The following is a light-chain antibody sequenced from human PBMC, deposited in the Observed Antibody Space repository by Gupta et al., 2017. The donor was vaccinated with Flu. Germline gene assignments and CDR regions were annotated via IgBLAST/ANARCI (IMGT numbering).Light chain of an antibody. CDR1: QRISSSY. J-gene: IGKJ2*01. Sequence: EIVLTQSPGTLSLTPGERATLSCRASQRISSSYIAWYQQKPGQAPRLLINGASSRASGIPDRFSGSGYGTDFTLTISRLEPEDFAVYYCQQYCNSPPYTFGQGTKMEIK. V-gene: IGKV3-20*01. CDR2: GAS. CDR3: QQYCNSPPYT.